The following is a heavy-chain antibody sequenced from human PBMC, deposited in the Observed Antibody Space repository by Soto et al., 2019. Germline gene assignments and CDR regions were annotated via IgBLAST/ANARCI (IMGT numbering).Heavy chain of an antibody. CDR2: IYHSGST. D-gene: IGHD3-16*01. J-gene: IGHJ4*02. CDR1: GGSISSSNW. Sequence: SETLSLTCAVSGGSISSSNWWSWVRQPPGKGLEWIGEIYHSGSTNYNPSLKSRVTKSVDKSKNQFSLKLSSVTAADTAVYYCARADVLASLDYWGQGTLVTVSS. CDR3: ARADVLASLDY. V-gene: IGHV4-4*02.